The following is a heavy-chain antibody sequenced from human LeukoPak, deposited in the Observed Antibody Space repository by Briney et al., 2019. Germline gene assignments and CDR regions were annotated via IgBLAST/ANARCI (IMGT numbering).Heavy chain of an antibody. CDR2: ISGSGGST. V-gene: IGHV3-23*01. J-gene: IGHJ5*02. CDR1: GFTFSSYS. CDR3: AKEEYSSGWRWFDP. Sequence: GGSLRLSCAASGFTFSSYSMNWVRQAPGKGLEWVSAISGSGGSTYYADSVKGRFTISRDNSKNTLYLQMNSLRAEDTAVYYCAKEEYSSGWRWFDPWGQGTLVTVSS. D-gene: IGHD6-19*01.